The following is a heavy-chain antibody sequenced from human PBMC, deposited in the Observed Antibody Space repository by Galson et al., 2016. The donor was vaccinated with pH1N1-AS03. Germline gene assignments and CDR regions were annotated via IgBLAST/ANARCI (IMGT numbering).Heavy chain of an antibody. Sequence: SLRLSCAASGFTFSSYGMHWVHQAPGKGLEWVAFIRYDGSNKYYADSVKGRFTISRDNSKNTLYLQMNSLRAEDTAVYYCARDPDSVAGTSLDWYFDLWGRGTLVTVSS. V-gene: IGHV3-30*02. CDR2: IRYDGSNK. CDR1: GFTFSSYG. J-gene: IGHJ2*01. D-gene: IGHD6-19*01. CDR3: ARDPDSVAGTSLDWYFDL.